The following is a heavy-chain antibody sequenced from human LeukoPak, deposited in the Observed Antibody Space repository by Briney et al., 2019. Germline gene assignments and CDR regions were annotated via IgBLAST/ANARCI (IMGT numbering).Heavy chain of an antibody. CDR3: AKDRGSSGWYYFDY. V-gene: IGHV3-53*05. Sequence: GGSLRLSCAASGFTVSSNYMSWVRQAPGKGLEWVSVIYSGGSTYYADSVKGRFTISRDNSKSTLYLQMNSLRAEDTALYYCAKDRGSSGWYYFDYWGQGTLVTVSS. CDR2: IYSGGST. D-gene: IGHD6-19*01. CDR1: GFTVSSNY. J-gene: IGHJ4*02.